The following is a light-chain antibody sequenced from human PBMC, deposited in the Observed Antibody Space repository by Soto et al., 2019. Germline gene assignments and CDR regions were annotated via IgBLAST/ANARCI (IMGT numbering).Light chain of an antibody. CDR1: QDIRYG. Sequence: AIQMTQSPSSLSGSVGDRVTITCRASQDIRYGLSWYQQKPGKAPKLRIYASSSLQRGVPSRFSGSGSGTDFTLTIRSLQPEDFATYSCLQHSSYPWTFGQGTKVDIK. V-gene: IGKV1-6*01. J-gene: IGKJ1*01. CDR3: LQHSSYPWT. CDR2: ASS.